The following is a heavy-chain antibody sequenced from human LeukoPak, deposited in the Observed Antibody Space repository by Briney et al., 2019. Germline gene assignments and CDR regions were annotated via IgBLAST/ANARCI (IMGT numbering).Heavy chain of an antibody. CDR1: GYTFTGYY. CDR2: INPNSGGT. CDR3: ARAKFLDNWFDP. Sequence: ASVKVSCKASGYTFTGYYMHWVRQAPGQGLEWMGWINPNSGGTNYAQKFQGRVTMTRDTSISTAYMELSRLRSDDTAVYYCARAKFLDNWFDPWGQGTLVTVSS. V-gene: IGHV1-2*02. D-gene: IGHD3-3*01. J-gene: IGHJ5*02.